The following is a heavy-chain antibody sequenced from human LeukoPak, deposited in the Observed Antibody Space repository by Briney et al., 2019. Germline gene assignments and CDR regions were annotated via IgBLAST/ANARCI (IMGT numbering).Heavy chain of an antibody. CDR1: GFTVSSYW. V-gene: IGHV3-7*01. J-gene: IGHJ4*02. CDR3: TRDVHDY. CDR2: IKEDGSDK. Sequence: GGSLRLSCAASGFTVSSYWMSWVRQAPGKGLEWVATIKEDGSDKYYVDSVKGRFSISRDNAENSLYLQMNSLRVEDTAVYYCTRDVHDYWGQGTLVTVSS. D-gene: IGHD3-10*02.